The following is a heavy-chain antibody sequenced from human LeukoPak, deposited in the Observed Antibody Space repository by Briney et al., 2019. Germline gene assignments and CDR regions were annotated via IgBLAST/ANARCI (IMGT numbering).Heavy chain of an antibody. V-gene: IGHV3-23*01. CDR3: AKAIRNLGWYFDL. J-gene: IGHJ2*01. CDR1: GFTFSSYA. D-gene: IGHD3-3*01. Sequence: PGGSLRLSCAASGFTFSSYAMSRVRQAPGEGRAWVSGITGSGHTTYYLDSVRGGFTISRDDSKNTLYMQMNSLRAEDTAVYYCAKAIRNLGWYFDLWGRGTLVTVSS. CDR2: ITGSGHTT.